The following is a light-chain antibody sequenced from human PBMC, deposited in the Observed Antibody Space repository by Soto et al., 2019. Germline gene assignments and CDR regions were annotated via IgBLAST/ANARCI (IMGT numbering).Light chain of an antibody. J-gene: IGKJ1*01. CDR3: QQYNTPWT. CDR2: DAS. CDR1: QSISRW. Sequence: DIQMTQSPSTLSASVGDRVTITCRASQSISRWLAWYQQKPGKAPNLLIYDASTLHSGVPSRFSGSGSGTEFTLTIANLQPDDFAAYVCQQYNTPWTFGQGTNVEIK. V-gene: IGKV1-5*01.